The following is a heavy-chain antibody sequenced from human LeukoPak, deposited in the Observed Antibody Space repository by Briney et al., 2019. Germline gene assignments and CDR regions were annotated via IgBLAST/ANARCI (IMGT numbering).Heavy chain of an antibody. CDR3: ARDPGGTAMVPFDY. D-gene: IGHD5-18*01. CDR1: GYTFTGYY. CDR2: INPNSSGT. Sequence: ASVKVSCKASGYTFTGYYMHWVRQAPGQGLEWMGWINPNSSGTNYAQKFQGRVTMTRDTSISTAYMELSRLRSDDTAVYYCARDPGGTAMVPFDYWGQGTLVTVSS. V-gene: IGHV1-2*02. J-gene: IGHJ4*02.